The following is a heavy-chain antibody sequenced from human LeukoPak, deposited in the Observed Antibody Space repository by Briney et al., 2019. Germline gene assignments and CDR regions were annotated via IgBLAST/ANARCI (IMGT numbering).Heavy chain of an antibody. CDR1: GFTFSSYG. CDR3: AKDEGRIAVAGYFDY. V-gene: IGHV3-23*01. J-gene: IGHJ4*02. Sequence: GGTLRLSCAASGFTFSSYGMSWVRQAPGEGLEWVSAISGSGGSTYYADSVKGRFTISRDNSKNTLYLQMNSLRAEDTAVYYCAKDEGRIAVAGYFDYWGQGTLVTVSS. CDR2: ISGSGGST. D-gene: IGHD6-19*01.